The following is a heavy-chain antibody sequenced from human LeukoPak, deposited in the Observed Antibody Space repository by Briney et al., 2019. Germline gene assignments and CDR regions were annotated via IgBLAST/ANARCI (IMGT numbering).Heavy chain of an antibody. D-gene: IGHD1-26*01. CDR1: GFTFSDYY. Sequence: PGGSLRLSCAASGFTFSDYYMSWIRQAPGKGLEWVSYISSSGSTIYYADSVKGRFTISRDNAKNSLYLQMNSLRAEDTAVYYCARDLDVVGATFMYYYGMDVWGQGTTVTVSS. J-gene: IGHJ6*02. CDR2: ISSSGSTI. V-gene: IGHV3-11*01. CDR3: ARDLDVVGATFMYYYGMDV.